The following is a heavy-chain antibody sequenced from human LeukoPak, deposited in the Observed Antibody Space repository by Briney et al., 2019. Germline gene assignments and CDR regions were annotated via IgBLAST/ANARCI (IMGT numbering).Heavy chain of an antibody. J-gene: IGHJ3*02. CDR2: INSGGSST. Sequence: PGGSLRLSCAASGFTFSSYWMHWVRQAPGKGLVWVSHINSGGSSTSYADSVKGRFTISRDNAKNTVDLQMNSLRAEDTAVYYCARGGSGCFDIWGQGTLVTVSS. D-gene: IGHD1-26*01. CDR1: GFTFSSYW. CDR3: ARGGSGCFDI. V-gene: IGHV3-74*01.